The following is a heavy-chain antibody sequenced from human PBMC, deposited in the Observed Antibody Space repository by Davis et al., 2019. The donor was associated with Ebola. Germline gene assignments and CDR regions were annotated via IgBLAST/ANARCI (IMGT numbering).Heavy chain of an antibody. CDR2: ISGTGGST. Sequence: GESLKISCAASGFTFSSYAMSWVRQAPGKGLEWVSAISGTGGSTYYAASVKGRFTISRDNSKNTLYLQMNSLRAEDTAVYYCAKGSTIFGVGPGYYFDYWGQGTLVTVSS. J-gene: IGHJ4*02. V-gene: IGHV3-23*01. CDR3: AKGSTIFGVGPGYYFDY. D-gene: IGHD3-3*01. CDR1: GFTFSSYA.